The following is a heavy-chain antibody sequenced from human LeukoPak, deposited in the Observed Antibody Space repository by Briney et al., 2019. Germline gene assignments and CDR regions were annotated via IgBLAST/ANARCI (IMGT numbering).Heavy chain of an antibody. J-gene: IGHJ6*02. V-gene: IGHV4-59*01. Sequence: PSETLSLTCTVSGGSISSYYWSWIRQPPGKGLEWIGYIYYSGSTNYNPSLKSRVTISVDTSKNQFSLKLSSVTAADTAVYYCARTYYDFWSGSDYGMDVWGQGTTVTVSS. D-gene: IGHD3-3*01. CDR3: ARTYYDFWSGSDYGMDV. CDR1: GGSISSYY. CDR2: IYYSGST.